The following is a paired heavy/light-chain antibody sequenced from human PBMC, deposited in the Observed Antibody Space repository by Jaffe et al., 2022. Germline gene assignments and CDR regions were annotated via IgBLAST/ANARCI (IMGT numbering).Heavy chain of an antibody. V-gene: IGHV3-73*02. CDR2: IRSKANSYAT. CDR1: GFTFSGSA. D-gene: IGHD3-9*01. CDR3: TRHYDILTGYPDYYYYYYMDV. Sequence: EVQLVESGGGLVQPGGSLKLSCAASGFTFSGSAMHWVRQASGKGLEWVGRIRSKANSYATAYAASVKGRFTISRDDSKNTAYLQMNSLKTEDTAVYYCTRHYDILTGYPDYYYYYYMDVWGKGTTVTVSS. J-gene: IGHJ6*03.
Light chain of an antibody. CDR2: LGS. Sequence: DIVMTQSPLSLPVTPGEPASISCRSSQSLLHSNGYNYLDWYLQKPGQSPQLLIYLGSNRASGVPDRFSGSGSGTDFTLKISRVEAEDVGVYYCMQALQTPSTFGGGTKVEIK. CDR3: MQALQTPST. J-gene: IGKJ4*01. CDR1: QSLLHSNGYNY. V-gene: IGKV2-28*01.